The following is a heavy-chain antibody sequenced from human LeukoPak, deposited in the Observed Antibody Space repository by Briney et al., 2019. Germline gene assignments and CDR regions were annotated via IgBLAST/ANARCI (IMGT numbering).Heavy chain of an antibody. J-gene: IGHJ4*02. Sequence: SETLSLTCAVYGGSFSGYYWSWIRQPPGKGLEWIGEINHSGSTNYNPSLKSRVTISVDTSKNQFSLKLNSVTAADTAVYFCALLQAYRPLDYWGQGTLVTVSS. CDR3: ALLQAYRPLDY. V-gene: IGHV4-34*01. D-gene: IGHD2/OR15-2a*01. CDR2: INHSGST. CDR1: GGSFSGYY.